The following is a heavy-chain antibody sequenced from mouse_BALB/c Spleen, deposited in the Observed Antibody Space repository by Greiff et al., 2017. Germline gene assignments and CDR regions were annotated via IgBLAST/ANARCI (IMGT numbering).Heavy chain of an antibody. CDR1: GYTFSSYW. J-gene: IGHJ3*01. V-gene: IGHV1-9*01. CDR3: ARGGGNYVGFAY. Sequence: QVQLKQSGAELMKPGASVKISCKATGYTFSSYWIEWVKQRPGHGLEWIGEILPGSGSTNYNEKFKGKATFTADTSSNTAYMQLSSLTSEDSAVYYCARGGGNYVGFAYWGQGTLVTVSA. D-gene: IGHD2-1*01. CDR2: ILPGSGST.